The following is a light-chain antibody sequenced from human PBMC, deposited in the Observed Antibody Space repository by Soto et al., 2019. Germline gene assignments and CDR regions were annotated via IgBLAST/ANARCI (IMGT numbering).Light chain of an antibody. V-gene: IGKV1-5*03. CDR3: QHYNSYSEA. CDR1: QTICSW. J-gene: IGKJ1*01. CDR2: KAS. Sequence: DIHMSQSPSTLSASLRDRVTITFRASQTICSWLAWFQQRPWRAPKLLIYKASTLKSGVPSRFSGSGSGTEFTLTISSLQPDDFATYYCQHYNSYSEAFGQGTKVDIK.